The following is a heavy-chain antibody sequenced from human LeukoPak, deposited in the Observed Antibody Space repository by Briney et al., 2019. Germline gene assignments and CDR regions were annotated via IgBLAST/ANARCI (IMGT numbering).Heavy chain of an antibody. CDR1: GFTFSSYE. D-gene: IGHD3-10*01. CDR2: ISSSGSTI. J-gene: IGHJ6*03. V-gene: IGHV3-48*03. Sequence: PGGSLRLSCAASGFTFSSYEMNWVRQAPGKGLEWVSYISSSGSTIYYADSVKGRFTISRDDAKNSLHLQMNSLRAEDTAVYYCAREDTMVRGGHYYYYYYMDVWGKGTTVTVSS. CDR3: AREDTMVRGGHYYYYYYMDV.